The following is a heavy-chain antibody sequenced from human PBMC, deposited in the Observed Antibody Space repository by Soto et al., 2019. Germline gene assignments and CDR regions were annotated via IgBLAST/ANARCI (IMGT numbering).Heavy chain of an antibody. CDR2: IYYSGST. CDR1: GGSISSYY. V-gene: IGHV4-59*01. D-gene: IGHD4-17*01. CDR3: ARDRLEDGVHFDY. J-gene: IGHJ4*02. Sequence: SETLSLTCTVSGGSISSYYWSWIRQPPGKGLEWIGYIYYSGSTNYNPSLKSRVTISVDTSKNQFSLKLSSVTAADTAVYYCARDRLEDGVHFDYWGQGTLVTVSS.